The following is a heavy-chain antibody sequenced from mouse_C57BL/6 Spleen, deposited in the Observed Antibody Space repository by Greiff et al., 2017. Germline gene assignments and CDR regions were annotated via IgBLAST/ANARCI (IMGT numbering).Heavy chain of an antibody. Sequence: EVMLVESGGGLVKPGGSLKLSCAASGFTFSSYTMSWVRQTPEKRLEWVATISGGGGNTYYPDSVKGRFTISRDNAKNTLYLQMSSLGSEDTALYYCARHGDYGSPYFDYWGQGTTLTVSS. CDR3: ARHGDYGSPYFDY. CDR2: ISGGGGNT. V-gene: IGHV5-9*01. J-gene: IGHJ2*01. CDR1: GFTFSSYT. D-gene: IGHD1-1*01.